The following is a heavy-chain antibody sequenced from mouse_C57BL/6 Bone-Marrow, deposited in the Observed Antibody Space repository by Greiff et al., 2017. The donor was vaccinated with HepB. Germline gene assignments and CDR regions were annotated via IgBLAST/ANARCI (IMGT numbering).Heavy chain of an antibody. CDR3: ARKSYYYGSLY. CDR1: GYTFTSYW. J-gene: IGHJ2*01. CDR2: IYPGSGST. Sequence: QVQLQPGAELVKPGASVKMSCKASGYTFTSYWITWVKQRPGQGLEWIGDIYPGSGSTNYNEKFKSKATLTVDTSSSTAYMQLSSLTSEDSAVYYCARKSYYYGSLYWGQGTTLTVSS. V-gene: IGHV1-55*01. D-gene: IGHD1-1*01.